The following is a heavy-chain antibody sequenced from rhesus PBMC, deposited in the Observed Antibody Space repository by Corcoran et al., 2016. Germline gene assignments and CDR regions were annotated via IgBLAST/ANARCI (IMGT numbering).Heavy chain of an antibody. CDR3: ARVSTFGGSLDV. V-gene: IGHV1-156*01. CDR1: GYTFTELS. D-gene: IGHD2-15*01. CDR2: VDPVYGEI. J-gene: IGHJ5-2*02. Sequence: EVQLVQSGAEVKKPGASVKVSCKVSGYTFTELSMPWVLQAPGKGREWMGGVDPVYGEIIHAEKFQGRVTMTEDTSTDTAYMELSSLRSEDTAVYYCARVSTFGGSLDVWGRGVLVTVSS.